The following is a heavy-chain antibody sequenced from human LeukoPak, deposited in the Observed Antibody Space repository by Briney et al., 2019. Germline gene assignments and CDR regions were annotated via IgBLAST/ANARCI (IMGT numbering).Heavy chain of an antibody. J-gene: IGHJ4*02. V-gene: IGHV1-2*02. CDR3: ARDPPRITMIVVVDF. D-gene: IGHD3-22*01. Sequence: ASVKVSCKASGYTFTGYHMHWVRQAPGQGLEWMGWINPNSGGTNYAQKFQGRVTMTRDTSISTAYMELSRLRSDDTAVYYCARDPPRITMIVVVDFWGQGTLVTVSS. CDR1: GYTFTGYH. CDR2: INPNSGGT.